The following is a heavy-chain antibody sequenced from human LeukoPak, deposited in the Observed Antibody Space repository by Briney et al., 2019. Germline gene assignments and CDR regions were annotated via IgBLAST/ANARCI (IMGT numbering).Heavy chain of an antibody. D-gene: IGHD3-10*01. V-gene: IGHV1-46*03. CDR2: INPSGGST. CDR3: ARDRLMVRGVIIGYWHFDL. CDR1: RYTFTSYY. J-gene: IGHJ2*01. Sequence: GASVKVSCKASRYTFTSYYMHWVRQAPGQGLEWMGIINPSGGSTSYAQKFQGRVTMTRDTSTSTVYMELSSLKSEDTAVYYCARDRLMVRGVIIGYWHFDLWGRGTLVTVSS.